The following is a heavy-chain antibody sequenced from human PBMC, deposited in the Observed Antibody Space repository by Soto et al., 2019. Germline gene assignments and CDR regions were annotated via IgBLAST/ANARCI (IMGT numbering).Heavy chain of an antibody. J-gene: IGHJ6*02. CDR2: ISSSSSYI. V-gene: IGHV3-21*01. CDR1: GFTLSSYS. D-gene: IGHD3-3*01. Sequence: GGSLRLSCAASGFTLSSYSMNWVRQAPGKGLEWVSSISSSSSYIYYADSVKGRFTISRDNAKNSLYLQMNSLRAEDTAVYYCARVESYDFWSGYYTTFGMDVWGQGTTVTVSS. CDR3: ARVESYDFWSGYYTTFGMDV.